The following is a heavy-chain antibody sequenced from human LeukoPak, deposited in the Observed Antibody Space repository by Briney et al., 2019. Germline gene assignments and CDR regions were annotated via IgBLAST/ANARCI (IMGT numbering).Heavy chain of an antibody. CDR3: ETMVRGVSYDAFDI. CDR1: GYTFTGYY. Sequence: AASVKVSCKSSGYTFTGYYMHCVRQAPGQGLEWMVWIIPNSGGTNYAQKFQGRVTMTRDTSISTAYMELSRLRSDDTAVYCCETMVRGVSYDAFDIWGQGTMVTVSS. D-gene: IGHD3-10*01. V-gene: IGHV1-2*02. J-gene: IGHJ3*02. CDR2: IIPNSGGT.